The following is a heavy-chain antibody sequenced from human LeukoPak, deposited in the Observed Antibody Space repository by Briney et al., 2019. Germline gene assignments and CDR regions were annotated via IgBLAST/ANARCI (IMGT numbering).Heavy chain of an antibody. Sequence: GGSLRLSCAASGVTFSGSPIHWVRQAPGKGLEWVGRIRSKANNYATGYGASMKGRFTVSRDDSKSTAYLQMNSLRAEDTAVYYCAKDGPDFWSATDYWGQGTLVTVSS. CDR3: AKDGPDFWSATDY. V-gene: IGHV3-73*01. J-gene: IGHJ4*02. D-gene: IGHD3-3*01. CDR2: IRSKANNYAT. CDR1: GVTFSGSP.